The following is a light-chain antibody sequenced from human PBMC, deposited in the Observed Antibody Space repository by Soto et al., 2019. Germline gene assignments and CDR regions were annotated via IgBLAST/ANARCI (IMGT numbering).Light chain of an antibody. V-gene: IGKV3-20*01. Sequence: EIVLTQSPDTLSLSPGERATLSCRASQSVGSSFLAWYQQKPGQAPRLLIYRTSTRATGIPDRFTGSGSGTVFTLTLSRLEPEDFAVYYCQQYDNSPLTVGGGTKVEIK. CDR2: RTS. CDR1: QSVGSSF. J-gene: IGKJ4*01. CDR3: QQYDNSPLT.